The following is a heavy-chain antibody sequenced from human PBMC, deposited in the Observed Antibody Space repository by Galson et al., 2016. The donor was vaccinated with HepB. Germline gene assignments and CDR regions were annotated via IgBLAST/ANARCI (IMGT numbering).Heavy chain of an antibody. CDR2: VDHTGRA. J-gene: IGHJ4*02. CDR1: GASFSSYY. CDR3: VRVGGYHYEADY. Sequence: SETLSLTCAVYGASFSSYYWSWIRQRPGKGLEWIGEVDHTGRANYNPSLDSRVVISGATSKNQFSLRVNSVTATDTAMYYCVRVGGYHYEADYWGQGTLVTVAP. D-gene: IGHD5-12*01. V-gene: IGHV4-34*01.